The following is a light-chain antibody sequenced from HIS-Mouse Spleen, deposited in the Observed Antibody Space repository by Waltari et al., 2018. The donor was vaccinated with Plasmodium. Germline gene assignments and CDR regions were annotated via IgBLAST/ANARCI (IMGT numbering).Light chain of an antibody. V-gene: IGLV5-37*01. J-gene: IGLJ3*02. CDR1: SDINVGSYN. CDR2: YYSDSDK. Sequence: QPVLTQPPSSSASPGESASLTCTLPSDINVGSYNIYWYQQKPGSPPRYLLYYYSDSDKGQGSGVPSRVSGSKVASANTVILPISGLQSEYEADYSCMIWPSNASGVFGGGTKLTVL. CDR3: MIWPSNASGV.